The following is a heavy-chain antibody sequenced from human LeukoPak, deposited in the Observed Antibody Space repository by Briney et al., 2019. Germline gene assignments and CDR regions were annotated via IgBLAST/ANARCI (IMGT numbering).Heavy chain of an antibody. CDR1: GYTFTSYY. V-gene: IGHV1-46*01. Sequence: ASVKVSCKASGYTFTSYYMHWVRQAPGQGLEWMGIINPSGGSTSYAQKFQGRVTMTRDTSTSTVYMELSSLRSEDTAVYYCARDFRGISTYYYYYGMDVWGQGTTVTVSS. CDR3: ARDFRGISTYYYYYGMDV. J-gene: IGHJ6*02. D-gene: IGHD1-14*01. CDR2: INPSGGST.